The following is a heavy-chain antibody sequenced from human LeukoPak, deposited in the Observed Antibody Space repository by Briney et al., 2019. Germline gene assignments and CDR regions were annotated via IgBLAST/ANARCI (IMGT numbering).Heavy chain of an antibody. V-gene: IGHV3-30*02. D-gene: IGHD2-15*01. CDR1: GFTFSSYG. J-gene: IGHJ4*02. CDR2: IRYDGGNK. Sequence: GGSLRLSCAASGFTFSSYGMHWVRQAPGKGLEWVAFIRYDGGNKYYADFVKGRFTISRDISKNTVYLQMNSLRAEDTAMYYCARDLGAATGDYWGQGTLVTVSS. CDR3: ARDLGAATGDY.